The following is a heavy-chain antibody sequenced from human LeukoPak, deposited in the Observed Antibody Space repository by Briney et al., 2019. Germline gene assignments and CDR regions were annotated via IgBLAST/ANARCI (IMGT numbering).Heavy chain of an antibody. V-gene: IGHV3-23*01. J-gene: IGHJ4*02. CDR3: AKDVAIAAAGTNYFDY. Sequence: GGSLRLSCVVSGISLSNYAMTWVRQAPGKGLEWVSYISERGGSTTYADSVKGRFTISRDTSKNTLYLQMNSLRAEDTAVYYCAKDVAIAAAGTNYFDYWGQGTLVTVSS. CDR1: GISLSNYA. D-gene: IGHD6-13*01. CDR2: ISERGGST.